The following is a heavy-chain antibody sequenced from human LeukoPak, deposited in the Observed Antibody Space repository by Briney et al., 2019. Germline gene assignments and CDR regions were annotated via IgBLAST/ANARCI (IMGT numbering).Heavy chain of an antibody. V-gene: IGHV1-18*01. CDR1: GYTFTSYG. CDR3: ARVEDSGYVNSGGDFDY. D-gene: IGHD5-12*01. Sequence: GASVKVSCKASGYTFTSYGISWVRQAPGQGLEWMGWISAYNGNTNYAQKLQGRVTMTTDTSTSTAYMGLRSLRSDDTAVYYCARVEDSGYVNSGGDFDYWGQGTLVTVSS. CDR2: ISAYNGNT. J-gene: IGHJ4*02.